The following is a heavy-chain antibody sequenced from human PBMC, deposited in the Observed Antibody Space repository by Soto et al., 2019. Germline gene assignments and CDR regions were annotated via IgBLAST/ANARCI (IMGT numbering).Heavy chain of an antibody. Sequence: VESLKIWFKGAGYSFASYWGCCVLQMPGKGLECMGIIYPGDSDTRYSPSFQGQVTISDDKSIRTAYLQWRSLKASDTAVYYCARQGGVKMTKVIKNWFETRGQRTLV. D-gene: IGHD4-4*01. CDR2: IYPGDSDT. CDR1: GYSFASYW. CDR3: ARQGGVKMTKVIKNWFET. V-gene: IGHV5-51*01. J-gene: IGHJ5*02.